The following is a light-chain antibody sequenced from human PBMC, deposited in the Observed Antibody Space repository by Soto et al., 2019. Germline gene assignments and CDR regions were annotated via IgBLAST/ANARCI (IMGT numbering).Light chain of an antibody. CDR3: QHTTQFT. V-gene: IGKV1-5*01. CDR2: DVS. Sequence: DIQMTQSPSTLAASVGDTVTMTCRSSSKWLAWYQKKPGKAPKLLIYDVSNLERGVPPRFSGSASGAESTLTITGLQADDLGTYYCQHTTQFTFGQGTKVEIK. CDR1: SSSKW. J-gene: IGKJ2*01.